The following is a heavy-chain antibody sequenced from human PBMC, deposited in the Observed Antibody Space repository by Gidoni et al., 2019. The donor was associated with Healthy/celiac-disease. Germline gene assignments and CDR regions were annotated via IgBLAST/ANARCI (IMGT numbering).Heavy chain of an antibody. J-gene: IGHJ4*02. D-gene: IGHD2-21*02. Sequence: EVQLVESGGGLVKPGGSLRLSCAASGFTFSSYSMNWVRQAPGKGLEWVSSISSSSSCIYYADSVKGRFTISRDNAKNSLYLQMNSLRAEDTAVYYCARDRDCGGDCYYDYWGQGTLVTVSS. CDR2: ISSSSSCI. V-gene: IGHV3-21*01. CDR3: ARDRDCGGDCYYDY. CDR1: GFTFSSYS.